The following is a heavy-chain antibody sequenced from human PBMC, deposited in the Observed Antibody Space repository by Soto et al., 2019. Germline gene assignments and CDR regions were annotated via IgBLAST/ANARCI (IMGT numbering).Heavy chain of an antibody. Sequence: SETLSLTCIVSGNYIHFGGYYWTWIRQRPGKGLEWMGYIYYTGKTYYNPSLESRLTMSVDRSKNQFSLRLTSVTAADTAVYFCGRDLTSNANCIDPWGQGTLVTVSS. CDR3: GRDLTSNANCIDP. CDR2: IYYTGKT. D-gene: IGHD2-2*01. V-gene: IGHV4-30-4*01. CDR1: GNYIHFGGYY. J-gene: IGHJ5*02.